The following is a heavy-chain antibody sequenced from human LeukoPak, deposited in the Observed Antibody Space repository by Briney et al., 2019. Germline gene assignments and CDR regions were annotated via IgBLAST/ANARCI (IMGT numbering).Heavy chain of an antibody. J-gene: IGHJ4*02. D-gene: IGHD2-2*01. CDR2: ISGSGGST. Sequence: PGGSLRLSCAASGFTFSSYAMSWVRQAPGKGLEWVSAISGSGGSTYYADSVKGRFTISRDNSKNTLYLQMNSLRAEDTAVYYCAKMLWPHKPAGYYFDYWGQGTLVTVSS. CDR3: AKMLWPHKPAGYYFDY. CDR1: GFTFSSYA. V-gene: IGHV3-23*01.